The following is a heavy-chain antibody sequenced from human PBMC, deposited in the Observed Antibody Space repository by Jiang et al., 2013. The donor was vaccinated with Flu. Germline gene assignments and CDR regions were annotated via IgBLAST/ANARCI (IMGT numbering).Heavy chain of an antibody. J-gene: IGHJ4*02. D-gene: IGHD5-24*01. CDR2: IIPILGIA. CDR3: ASVTKGNGYNSLDY. Sequence: KKPGSSVKVSCKASGGTFSSYAISWVRQAPGQGLEWMGRIIPILGIANYAQKFQGRVTITADKSTSTAYMELSSLRSEDTVVYYCASVTKGNGYNSLDYWGQGTLVTVSS. CDR1: GGTFSSYA. V-gene: IGHV1-69*04.